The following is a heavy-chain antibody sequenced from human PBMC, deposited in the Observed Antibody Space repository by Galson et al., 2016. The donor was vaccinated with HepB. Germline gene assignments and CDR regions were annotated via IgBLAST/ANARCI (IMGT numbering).Heavy chain of an antibody. CDR2: ISFSGNT. CDR3: ARRHCGTTCHNIDT. Sequence: TLSLTCSVSGGSFNSGDDYWSWLRQPPGKGLEWIGHISFSGNTFYNSSLQTRVNISVDKSRKQFSLKLTSVTAADTAVYFCARRHCGTTCHNIDTWGQGALVTV. V-gene: IGHV4-30-4*08. D-gene: IGHD2-21*01. CDR1: GGSFNSGDDY. J-gene: IGHJ5*02.